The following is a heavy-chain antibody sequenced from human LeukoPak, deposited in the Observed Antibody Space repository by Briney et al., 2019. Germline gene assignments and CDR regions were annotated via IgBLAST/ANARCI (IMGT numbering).Heavy chain of an antibody. J-gene: IGHJ4*02. CDR3: ARGVVVINS. Sequence: PGGSLRLSCAASEFTFSSYSMHWVRQAPGKGLEWISYIKSSGATIYYADSVKGRFTISRDNAKNSLYLQMNSLGAEDTAVYYCARGVVVINSWGQGTLVTVSS. CDR1: EFTFSSYS. CDR2: IKSSGATI. V-gene: IGHV3-48*04. D-gene: IGHD3-22*01.